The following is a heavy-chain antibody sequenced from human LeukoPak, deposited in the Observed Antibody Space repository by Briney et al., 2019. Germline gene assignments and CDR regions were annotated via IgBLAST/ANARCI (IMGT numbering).Heavy chain of an antibody. J-gene: IGHJ4*02. D-gene: IGHD3-22*01. CDR3: ARGHSYYDNSGYSGIDY. CDR2: VDHTGST. V-gene: IGHV4-59*01. CDR1: DDSITMYY. Sequence: SETLSLTCSVSDDSITMYYWTWIRQPPGKGLEWIGYVDHTGSTNFNPSLNGRVSISRDTTKNLFSLRLRSVTAADTAVYYCARGHSYYDNSGYSGIDYWGQGTLITVSS.